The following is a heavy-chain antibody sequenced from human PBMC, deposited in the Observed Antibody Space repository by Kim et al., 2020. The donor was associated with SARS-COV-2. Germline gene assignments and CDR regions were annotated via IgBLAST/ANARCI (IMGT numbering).Heavy chain of an antibody. D-gene: IGHD3-10*01. CDR3: ARDTWLVRGVKSGWFDP. V-gene: IGHV3-11*06. Sequence: VKGRFTISRDNAKNSLYLQMNSLRAEDTAVYYCARDTWLVRGVKSGWFDPWGQGTLVTVSS. J-gene: IGHJ5*02.